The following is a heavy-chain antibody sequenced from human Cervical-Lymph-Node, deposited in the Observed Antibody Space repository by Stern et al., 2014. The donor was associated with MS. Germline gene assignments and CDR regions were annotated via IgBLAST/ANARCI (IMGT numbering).Heavy chain of an antibody. Sequence: VQLVQSGAEVKKPGESLKISCKGSGYTFTSSWIGWVRQIPGKGLEWMGIIFPSDSATRYSPSFQGPVTFSVDKSISTAYLHWSSLRAADTAMYYCARQTGFDYWGQGTLVTVSS. CDR2: IFPSDSAT. J-gene: IGHJ4*02. CDR1: GYTFTSSW. V-gene: IGHV5-51*01. CDR3: ARQTGFDY.